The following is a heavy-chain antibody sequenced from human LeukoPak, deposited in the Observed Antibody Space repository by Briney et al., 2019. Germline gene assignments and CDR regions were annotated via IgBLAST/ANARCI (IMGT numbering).Heavy chain of an antibody. CDR3: ARDSTYYYTERGGGSRY. Sequence: ASVKVSCKASGGTFSSYAISWVRQAPGQGLEWMGRIIPIFGIANYAQKFQGRVTITADKSTSTAYMELSSLRSEDTAVYYCARDSTYYYTERGGGSRYWGQGTLVTVSS. V-gene: IGHV1-69*04. CDR1: GGTFSSYA. D-gene: IGHD3-3*01. J-gene: IGHJ4*02. CDR2: IIPIFGIA.